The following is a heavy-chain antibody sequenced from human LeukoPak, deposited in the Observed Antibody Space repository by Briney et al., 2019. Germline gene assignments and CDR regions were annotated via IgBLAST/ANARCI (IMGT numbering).Heavy chain of an antibody. CDR1: GYSISSGYY. CDR3: ARGIAAAGTGLDY. CDR2: IYHSGST. V-gene: IGHV4-38-2*01. J-gene: IGHJ4*02. Sequence: SETLSLTYAVSGYSISSGYYWGWIRQPPGKGLEWIGSIYHSGSTYYNPSLKSRVTISVDTSKNQFSLKLSSVTAADTAVYYCARGIAAAGTGLDYWGQGTLVTVSS. D-gene: IGHD6-13*01.